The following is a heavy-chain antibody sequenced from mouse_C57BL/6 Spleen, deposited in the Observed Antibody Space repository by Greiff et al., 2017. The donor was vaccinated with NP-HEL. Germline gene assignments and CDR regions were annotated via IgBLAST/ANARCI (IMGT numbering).Heavy chain of an antibody. D-gene: IGHD2-1*01. J-gene: IGHJ1*03. CDR2: IDPSDSYT. Sequence: QVQLKQPGAELVMPGASVKLSCKASGYTFTSYWMHWVKQRPGQGLEWIGEIDPSDSYTNYNQKFKGKSTLTVDKSSSTAYMQLSSLTSEDAAVYYCARGGNYEGWYFDVWGTGTTVTVSS. V-gene: IGHV1-69*01. CDR3: ARGGNYEGWYFDV. CDR1: GYTFTSYW.